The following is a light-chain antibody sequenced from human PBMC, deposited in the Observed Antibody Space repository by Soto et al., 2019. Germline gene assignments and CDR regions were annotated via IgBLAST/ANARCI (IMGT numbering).Light chain of an antibody. CDR1: SSDVGGYNF. CDR3: SSYAGSNNFVV. CDR2: EVN. V-gene: IGLV2-8*01. J-gene: IGLJ2*01. Sequence: QSVLTQPPSASGSPGQSVTISCTGTSSDVGGYNFVSWFQQNAGKAPKLMIYEVNKRPSGVPDRFSGSKSGNTASLIVSGLQAEDEADYYCSSYAGSNNFVVFGGGTKLTVL.